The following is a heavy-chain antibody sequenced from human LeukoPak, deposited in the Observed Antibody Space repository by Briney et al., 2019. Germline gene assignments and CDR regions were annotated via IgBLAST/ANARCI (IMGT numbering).Heavy chain of an antibody. V-gene: IGHV4-38-2*02. CDR1: GYSISSGYY. CDR3: AVSSGWYKIDY. Sequence: SQTLSLTCTVSGYSISSGYYWGWIRQPPGKGLEWIGSIYHSGRTFYNPSLKSRVTISVDKSKNQFSLNLNSVTAADTAVYYCAVSSGWYKIDYWGQGTLVTVSS. D-gene: IGHD6-19*01. J-gene: IGHJ4*02. CDR2: IYHSGRT.